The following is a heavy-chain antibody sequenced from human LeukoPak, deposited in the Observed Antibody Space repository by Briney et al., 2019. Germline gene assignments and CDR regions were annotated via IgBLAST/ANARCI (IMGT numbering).Heavy chain of an antibody. CDR1: GGSISSSSYY. J-gene: IGHJ3*02. D-gene: IGHD6-6*01. CDR2: IYYSGST. Sequence: SETLSLTCTVSGGSISSSSYYWGWIRQPPGMGLEWIGSIYYSGSTYYNPSLKSRVTISVDTSKNQFSLKLSSVTAADTAVYYCARSIAARSDDAFDIWGQGTMVTVSS. V-gene: IGHV4-39*01. CDR3: ARSIAARSDDAFDI.